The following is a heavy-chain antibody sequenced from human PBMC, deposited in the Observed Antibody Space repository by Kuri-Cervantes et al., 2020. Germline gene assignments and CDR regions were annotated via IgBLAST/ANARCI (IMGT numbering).Heavy chain of an antibody. D-gene: IGHD2-2*01. CDR3: ARVAGYCSSTSCQRRGKRGYYFDY. V-gene: IGHV4-30-4*01. Sequence: SETLSLTCTVSGGSISSGDYYWSWIRQPPGKVLEWIGYIYYSGSTFYNPSLKSRVTITVDTSKNQFSLKLSSVTAADTAVYCCARVAGYCSSTSCQRRGKRGYYFDYWGQGTLVTVSS. CDR2: IYYSGST. CDR1: GGSISSGDYY. J-gene: IGHJ4*02.